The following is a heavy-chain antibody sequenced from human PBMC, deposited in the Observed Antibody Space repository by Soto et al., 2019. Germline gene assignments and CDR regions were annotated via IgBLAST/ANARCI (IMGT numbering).Heavy chain of an antibody. CDR3: AGLRGYAGSPIDY. CDR2: ISYSGNT. V-gene: IGHV4-59*01. CDR1: CGSIISGY. Sequence: SETLSLTCTVSCGSIISGYWSWIRQPPGKGLEWIGHISYSGNTNYNPSLKSRVTMSVDTPKNQFSLRLSSVTTADTAVYYCAGLRGYAGSPIDYWGQGTLVTVSS. J-gene: IGHJ4*02. D-gene: IGHD2-15*01.